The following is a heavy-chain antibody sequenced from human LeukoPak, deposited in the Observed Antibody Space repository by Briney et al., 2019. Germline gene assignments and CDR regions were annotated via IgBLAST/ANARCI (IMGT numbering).Heavy chain of an antibody. V-gene: IGHV3-30*18. D-gene: IGHD3-22*01. CDR1: GFTFSSYW. J-gene: IGHJ4*02. CDR2: ISYDGSNK. CDR3: AKDKPYYYDSSGNFDY. Sequence: GGSLRLSCAASGFTFSSYWMSWVRQAPGKGLEWVAVISYDGSNKYYADSVKGRFTISRDNSKNTLYLQMNSLRAEDTAVYYCAKDKPYYYDSSGNFDYWGQGTLVTVSS.